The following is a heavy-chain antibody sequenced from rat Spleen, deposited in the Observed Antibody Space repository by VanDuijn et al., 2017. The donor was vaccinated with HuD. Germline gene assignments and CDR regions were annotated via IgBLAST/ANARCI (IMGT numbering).Heavy chain of an antibody. Sequence: EVQLVESGGGLLQPGRSLKLSCAASGFTFSDYAMAWVRQAPKKGLEWVATIIYDGSFTYYRDSVKGRFTVSRDNTKSTLYLQTDSLKSEDTATYYGARPSARYASGYSYYFEYWGQGIMVTVSS. D-gene: IGHD4-3*01. J-gene: IGHJ2*01. CDR1: GFTFSDYA. CDR3: ARPSARYASGYSYYFEY. CDR2: IIYDGSFT. V-gene: IGHV5-17*01.